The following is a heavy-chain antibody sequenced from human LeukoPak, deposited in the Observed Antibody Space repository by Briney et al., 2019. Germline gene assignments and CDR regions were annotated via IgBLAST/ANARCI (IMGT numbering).Heavy chain of an antibody. CDR3: ARAPYSSSWYYFDY. J-gene: IGHJ4*02. Sequence: PSETLSLTCAVYGGSFSGYYWSWIRQPPGKGLEWIGYIHNRGSTNYNPSLKSRVTISVDTSKNQFSLKLTSVTAADTAVYYCARAPYSSSWYYFDYWGQGTLVTVSS. CDR2: IHNRGST. V-gene: IGHV4-59*01. CDR1: GGSFSGYY. D-gene: IGHD6-13*01.